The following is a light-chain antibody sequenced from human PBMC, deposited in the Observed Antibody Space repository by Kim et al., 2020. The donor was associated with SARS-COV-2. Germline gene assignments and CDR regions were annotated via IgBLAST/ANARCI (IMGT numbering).Light chain of an antibody. J-gene: IGLJ1*01. Sequence: ELTQPPSVSVSPGQTASITCSGYKLGDKYVSWYHQKSGQSPVVVIFQDSQRPSGIPERFSGSNSGNTATLTISGTQPMAEADYYCQAWDSNTHNYVFG. V-gene: IGLV3-1*01. CDR3: QAWDSNTHNYV. CDR1: KLGDKY. CDR2: QDS.